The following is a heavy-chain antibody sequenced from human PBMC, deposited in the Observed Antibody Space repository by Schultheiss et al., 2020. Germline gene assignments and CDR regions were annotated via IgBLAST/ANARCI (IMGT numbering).Heavy chain of an antibody. D-gene: IGHD1-26*01. Sequence: GGSMRLSCAASGFTFSSYGMHWVRQAPGKGLEWVSYISSSGSTIYYADSVKGRFTISRDNAKNSLYLQMNSLRAEDTAVYYCARDLGGSLRYAFDMWGPGTMFTVAS. CDR1: GFTFSSYG. CDR3: ARDLGGSLRYAFDM. J-gene: IGHJ3*02. CDR2: ISSSGSTI. V-gene: IGHV3-48*04.